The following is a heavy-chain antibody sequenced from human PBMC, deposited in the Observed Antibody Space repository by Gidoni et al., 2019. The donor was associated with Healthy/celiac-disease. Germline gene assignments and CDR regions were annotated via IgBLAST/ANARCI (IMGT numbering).Heavy chain of an antibody. CDR2: ISSSSSYT. Sequence: QVQLVESGGGLVKPGGSLRLSCAASGFTFSDYYMSWIRQAPGKGLECVSYISSSSSYTNYADSVKGRFTISRDNAKNSLYLQMNSLRAEDTAVYYCAREADYCSGGSCYPSVDYWGQGTLVTVSS. J-gene: IGHJ4*02. CDR3: AREADYCSGGSCYPSVDY. V-gene: IGHV3-11*05. CDR1: GFTFSDYY. D-gene: IGHD2-15*01.